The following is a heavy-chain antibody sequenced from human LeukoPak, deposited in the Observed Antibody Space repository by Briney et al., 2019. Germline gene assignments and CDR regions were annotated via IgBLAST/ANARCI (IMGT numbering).Heavy chain of an antibody. V-gene: IGHV4-4*02. CDR2: IYHSGGT. CDR1: GGSISSSNW. J-gene: IGHJ4*02. CDR3: ARLNYYASGKPFDY. Sequence: PSGTLSLTCAVSGGSISSSNWWSWVRQPPGKGLEWIGEIYHSGGTSYNPSLQSRVTISLDKSKNQFSLKLSSVTAADTAVYYCARLNYYASGKPFDYWGQGTLVTVSS. D-gene: IGHD3-10*01.